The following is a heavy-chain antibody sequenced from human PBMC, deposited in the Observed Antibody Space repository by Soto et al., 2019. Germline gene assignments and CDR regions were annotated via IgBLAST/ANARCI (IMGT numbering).Heavy chain of an antibody. D-gene: IGHD6-13*01. Sequence: SVKVSCKASGGTFSSYATSWVRQAPGQGLEWMGGIIPIFGTANYAQKFQGRVTITADESTSTAYMELSSLRSEDTAVYYCARDSRPGSTTLYNWFDPWGQGTLVTVSS. V-gene: IGHV1-69*13. CDR3: ARDSRPGSTTLYNWFDP. CDR1: GGTFSSYA. J-gene: IGHJ5*02. CDR2: IIPIFGTA.